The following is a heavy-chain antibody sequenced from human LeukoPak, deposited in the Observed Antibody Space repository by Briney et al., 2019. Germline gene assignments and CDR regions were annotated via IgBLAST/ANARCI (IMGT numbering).Heavy chain of an antibody. CDR3: ARDYKGDWFDP. CDR1: GYTFTDYY. CDR2: IIPIFGTA. J-gene: IGHJ5*02. D-gene: IGHD1-14*01. Sequence: ASVKVSCKASGYTFTDYYFHWVRQAPGQGLEWMGGIIPIFGTANYAQKFQGRVTITADESTSTAYMELSSLRSEDTAVYYCARDYKGDWFDPWGQGALVTVSS. V-gene: IGHV1-69*13.